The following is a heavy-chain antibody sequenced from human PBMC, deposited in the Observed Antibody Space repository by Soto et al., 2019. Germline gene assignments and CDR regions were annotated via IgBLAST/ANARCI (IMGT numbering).Heavy chain of an antibody. V-gene: IGHV3-23*01. Sequence: PGGSLRLSCAASGFPFNNYAMSWVRQAPGKGLEWVSAIRGSDESTYYAQSVKGRFTISRDNSKNTLYLQMNSLRAEDTAVYYCARDGDYGSGSGDGYCYYGMDVWGQGTTVTVSS. CDR1: GFPFNNYA. CDR2: IRGSDEST. J-gene: IGHJ6*02. D-gene: IGHD3-10*01. CDR3: ARDGDYGSGSGDGYCYYGMDV.